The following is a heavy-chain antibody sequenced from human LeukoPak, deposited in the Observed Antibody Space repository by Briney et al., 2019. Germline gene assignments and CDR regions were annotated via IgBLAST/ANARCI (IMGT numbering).Heavy chain of an antibody. CDR3: TTPDTAMAAPGLRYYYYGMDV. CDR2: IKSKTDGGTT. D-gene: IGHD5-18*01. Sequence: GGSLRLSCAASGFTFSNAWMSWVRQAPGKGLEWVGRIKSKTDGGTTDYAAPVKGRFTISRDDSKNTLYLQMNSLKTEDTAVYYCTTPDTAMAAPGLRYYYYGMDVWGQGTTVTVSS. J-gene: IGHJ6*02. CDR1: GFTFSNAW. V-gene: IGHV3-15*01.